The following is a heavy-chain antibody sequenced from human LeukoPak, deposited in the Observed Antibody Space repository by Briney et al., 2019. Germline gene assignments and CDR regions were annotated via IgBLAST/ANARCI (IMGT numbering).Heavy chain of an antibody. V-gene: IGHV4-30-4*01. Sequence: PSQTLSLTCTVSGGSISSDNYQWSWVRQPPGRGLEWIGYINYSGSTYYNPSLKSRVTISVDTSKNHFSLRLSSVTAADTAVYYCARYGSGSTWFDPWGQGTLVTVSS. CDR1: GGSISSDNYQ. J-gene: IGHJ5*02. CDR2: INYSGST. CDR3: ARYGSGSTWFDP. D-gene: IGHD3-10*01.